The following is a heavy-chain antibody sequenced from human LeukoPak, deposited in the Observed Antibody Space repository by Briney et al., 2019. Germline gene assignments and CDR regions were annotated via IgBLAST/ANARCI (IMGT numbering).Heavy chain of an antibody. CDR2: ICGSGGST. CDR3: AKAHSGSCYDAFDI. V-gene: IGHV3-23*01. J-gene: IGHJ3*02. D-gene: IGHD1-26*01. Sequence: GGSLRLSCAASGFTFSSFAMGWVRQAPGKGLEWVSVICGSGGSTYYADPVKGRFTISRDNSKNTLYLQMNGLRAEDTDVYYCAKAHSGSCYDAFDIWGQGTMVTVSS. CDR1: GFTFSSFA.